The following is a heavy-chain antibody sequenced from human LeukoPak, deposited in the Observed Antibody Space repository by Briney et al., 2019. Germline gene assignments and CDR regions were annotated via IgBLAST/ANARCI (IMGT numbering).Heavy chain of an antibody. D-gene: IGHD3-10*01. CDR2: IYYSGST. V-gene: IGHV4-59*01. Sequence: PSETLSLTCTVSGGSISSYYWSWIRQPPGKGLEWIGYIYYSGSTNYNPSLKSRVTISVDTSKNQFSLKLSSVTAADTAVYYCARDNVLLWFGENAFDIWGQGTMVTVSS. J-gene: IGHJ3*02. CDR1: GGSISSYY. CDR3: ARDNVLLWFGENAFDI.